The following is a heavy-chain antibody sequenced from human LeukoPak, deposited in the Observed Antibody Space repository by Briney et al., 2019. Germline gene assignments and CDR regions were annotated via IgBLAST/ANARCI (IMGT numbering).Heavy chain of an antibody. V-gene: IGHV3-23*01. CDR2: ISGSGDNT. D-gene: IGHD2-2*01. CDR1: GFSFSSYA. CDR3: AKASVGHWFDP. J-gene: IGHJ5*02. Sequence: GGSLRLSCAASGFSFSSYAMSWVGQAAGKGLEWVSDISGSGDNTYYADSVRGQCTISRDNSKNTLSLQMNTLRAEDTAVYYCAKASVGHWFDPWGQGTLVTVSS.